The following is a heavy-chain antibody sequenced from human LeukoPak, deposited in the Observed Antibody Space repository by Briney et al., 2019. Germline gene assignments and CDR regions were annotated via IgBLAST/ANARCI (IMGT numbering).Heavy chain of an antibody. J-gene: IGHJ3*02. D-gene: IGHD6-19*01. V-gene: IGHV4-39*01. CDR2: IYYSGST. CDR1: GGSISSSSYY. Sequence: SETLSLTCTVSGGSISSSSYYWGWIRQPPGKGLEWIGSIYYSGSTYYNPSLKSRVTISVDTSKNQFSLKLSSVTAADTAVYYCASPRYSRGWKKGDAFDIWGQGTMVTVSS. CDR3: ASPRYSRGWKKGDAFDI.